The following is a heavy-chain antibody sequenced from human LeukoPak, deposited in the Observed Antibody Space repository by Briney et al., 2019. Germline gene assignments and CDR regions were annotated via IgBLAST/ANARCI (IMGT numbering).Heavy chain of an antibody. D-gene: IGHD3-16*01. J-gene: IGHJ1*01. Sequence: GGTLRLSCAASGFTFSSYGMSWVRQAPGKGLEWVSAISGSGSSTYYADSVKGRFTISRDNSKNTLYLQMNSLRAEDTAMYYCAKDDDWGRYKHWGQGTLVTVSS. CDR2: ISGSGSST. CDR1: GFTFSSYG. CDR3: AKDDDWGRYKH. V-gene: IGHV3-23*01.